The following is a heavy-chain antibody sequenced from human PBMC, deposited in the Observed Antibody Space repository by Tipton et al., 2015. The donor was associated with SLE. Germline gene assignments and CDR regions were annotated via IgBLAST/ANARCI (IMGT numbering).Heavy chain of an antibody. CDR1: GYTFTGYY. J-gene: IGHJ3*02. CDR2: INPNSGGT. V-gene: IGHV1-2*02. Sequence: QSGAEVKKPGASVKVSCKASGYTFTGYYMHWVRQAPGQGLEWMGWINPNSGGTNYAQQFQGRVTMTRDTSISTASMELSRLRSDDTTVYYCARVLTGDLGDIWGQGTMAPVSS. CDR3: ARVLTGDLGDI. D-gene: IGHD7-27*01.